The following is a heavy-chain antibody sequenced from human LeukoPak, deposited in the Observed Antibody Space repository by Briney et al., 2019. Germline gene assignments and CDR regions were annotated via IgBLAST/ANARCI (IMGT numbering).Heavy chain of an antibody. CDR3: AKEGCSSTSCAPYYYYYMDV. CDR1: GFTFSSYG. CDR2: IRYDGSNK. J-gene: IGHJ6*03. V-gene: IGHV3-30*02. D-gene: IGHD2-2*01. Sequence: GESLRLSCAASGFTFSSYGMHWVRQAPGKGLEWVAFIRYDGSNKYYADSVKGRFTISRDNSKNTLYLQMKSLRAEDTAVYYCAKEGCSSTSCAPYYYYYMDVWGKGTTVTVSS.